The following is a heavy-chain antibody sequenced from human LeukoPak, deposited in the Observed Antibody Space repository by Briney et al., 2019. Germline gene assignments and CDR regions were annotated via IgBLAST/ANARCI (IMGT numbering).Heavy chain of an antibody. V-gene: IGHV1-46*03. Sequence: ASVKVSCKASGYIFTSYYMHWVRQAPGQGLEWMGIINPSGGSTSYAQKFQGRVTMTRDTSTSTVYMELSSLRSEDTAVYYCASNSGYSYGLGNDAFDIWGQGTMVTVSS. CDR3: ASNSGYSYGLGNDAFDI. D-gene: IGHD5-18*01. CDR2: INPSGGST. CDR1: GYIFTSYY. J-gene: IGHJ3*02.